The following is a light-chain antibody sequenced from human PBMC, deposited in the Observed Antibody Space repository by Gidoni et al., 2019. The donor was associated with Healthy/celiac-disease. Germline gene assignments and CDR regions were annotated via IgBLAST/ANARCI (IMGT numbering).Light chain of an antibody. CDR3: QRRSNWPPLT. V-gene: IGKV3-11*01. CDR2: DAS. CDR1: QSVSSY. J-gene: IGKJ4*01. Sequence: EIVLTQSPATLSLSPGERATLSCRASQSVSSYLAWYQQKPGQAPRLLIYDASNRATGIPARFSGRGSGTDFTLTISSLEPEDFAVYYCQRRSNWPPLTFGGGTKVEIK.